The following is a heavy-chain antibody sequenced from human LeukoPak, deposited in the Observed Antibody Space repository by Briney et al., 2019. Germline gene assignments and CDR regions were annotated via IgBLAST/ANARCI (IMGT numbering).Heavy chain of an antibody. CDR1: GGSISSHY. J-gene: IGHJ4*02. V-gene: IGHV4-59*08. D-gene: IGHD5-24*01. CDR2: IYHRGST. CDR3: ARLEDGYNYWETYFDS. Sequence: PSETLSLTCSVSGGSISSHYGSWIRQPPGKGLEWIGYIYHRGSTNYNSSLKSRVTISIDTSKTQFSLNLSSVTAADTAVYYCARLEDGYNYWETYFDSWGRGTLVTVSS.